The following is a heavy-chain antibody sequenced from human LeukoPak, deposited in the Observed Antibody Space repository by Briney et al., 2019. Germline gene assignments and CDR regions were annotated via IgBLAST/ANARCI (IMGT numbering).Heavy chain of an antibody. J-gene: IGHJ4*02. D-gene: IGHD3-10*01. CDR3: AIMNSGGFDY. CDR1: GFTFKDYA. V-gene: IGHV3-9*01. Sequence: GRSLRLSCAASGFTFKDYAMRWVRQAPGKGLEWVSGISWNSGNIGYADSVKGRFTISRDNAKNSLYLQMNSLRAEDTALYYCAIMNSGGFDYWGQGTLVTISS. CDR2: ISWNSGNI.